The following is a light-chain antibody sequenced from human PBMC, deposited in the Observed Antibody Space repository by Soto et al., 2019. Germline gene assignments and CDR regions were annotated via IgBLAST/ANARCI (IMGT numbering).Light chain of an antibody. CDR2: DAF. V-gene: IGKV3-11*01. CDR1: QSVSSY. CDR3: QQRSNWLIT. J-gene: IGKJ5*01. Sequence: EIVLTQSPATLSLSPGERATLSCRASQSVSSYLAGYQQKPGQAPRLLIYDAFNRATGIPARFSGSGSGTDFTLTISSLVPEDFAVYYCQQRSNWLITFGQGTRLEIK.